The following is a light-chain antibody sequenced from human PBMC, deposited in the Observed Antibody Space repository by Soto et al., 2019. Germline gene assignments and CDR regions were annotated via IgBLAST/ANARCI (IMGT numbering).Light chain of an antibody. V-gene: IGKV3-20*01. CDR2: GVS. J-gene: IGKJ1*01. Sequence: IKLTQSPGTLSLSPGERATLSCRASQSLERTFLAWYQHKPGQSPRLLMSGVSNRAAGVPDRFSGSGSGTDFTLTISRLEPQDSAVYFCQQYDRSPRTFGQGTKVDIK. CDR1: QSLERTF. CDR3: QQYDRSPRT.